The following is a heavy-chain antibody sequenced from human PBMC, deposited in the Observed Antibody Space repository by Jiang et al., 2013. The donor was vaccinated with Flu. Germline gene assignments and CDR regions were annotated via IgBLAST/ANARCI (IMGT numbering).Heavy chain of an antibody. CDR2: INPGDGTT. CDR3: AGERIAAAGTWYLDL. Sequence: GAEVKKPGASVMVSCKSSGYTFTTYYMHWVRQAPGQGLEWMGIINPGDGTTTYAQKFQGRITMTRDTSTSTFYIELSSLRSADTAVYYCAGERIAAAGTWYLDLWGRGTLVTVSS. CDR1: GYTFTTYY. V-gene: IGHV1-46*01. D-gene: IGHD6-13*01. J-gene: IGHJ2*01.